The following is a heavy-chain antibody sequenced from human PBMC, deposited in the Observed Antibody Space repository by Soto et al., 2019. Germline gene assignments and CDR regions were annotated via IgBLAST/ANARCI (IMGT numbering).Heavy chain of an antibody. CDR2: INVYNGDR. Sequence: QVQVVQSGPELKKPGASVKVSCKAQGYIFTKYGIGWVRQAPGLGLEWMGLINVYNGDRKVAQKLQDRVSMTTDTATDTAYMELKSLRSGDTAVYYCARLQLGGDRMLNWFDPWGQGTLVTVSS. J-gene: IGHJ5*02. CDR1: GYIFTKYG. CDR3: ARLQLGGDRMLNWFDP. D-gene: IGHD2-21*02. V-gene: IGHV1-18*01.